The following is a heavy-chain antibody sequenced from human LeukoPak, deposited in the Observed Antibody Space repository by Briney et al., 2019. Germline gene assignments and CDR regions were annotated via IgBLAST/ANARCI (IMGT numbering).Heavy chain of an antibody. V-gene: IGHV3-53*01. CDR3: ARGLGYCTSTTCLLPFDY. CDR2: IYSGGST. CDR1: GFTVSTYY. Sequence: GGSLRLSCAASGFTVSTYYMTWVRQAPGRGLECVSVIYSGGSTYYADSVKGRFTVSRDNSKNTLYLQMNSLRAEDTAMYYCARGLGYCTSTTCLLPFDYWGQGTLVTVSS. J-gene: IGHJ4*02. D-gene: IGHD2-2*01.